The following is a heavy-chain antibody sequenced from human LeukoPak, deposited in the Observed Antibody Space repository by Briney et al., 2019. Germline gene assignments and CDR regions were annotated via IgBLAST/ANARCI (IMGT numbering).Heavy chain of an antibody. V-gene: IGHV4-59*01. CDR1: GRSISNYY. Sequence: SQTLSLTCTVSGRSISNYYWSWIRHAPGKGLEWIGYIYYSGSTNYNPSLKSRVTISVDTSKNQFSLKLSSVTAADTAVYYCARDAYGSGSYYLNWFDPWGQGTLVTVSS. J-gene: IGHJ5*02. CDR3: ARDAYGSGSYYLNWFDP. D-gene: IGHD3-10*01. CDR2: IYYSGST.